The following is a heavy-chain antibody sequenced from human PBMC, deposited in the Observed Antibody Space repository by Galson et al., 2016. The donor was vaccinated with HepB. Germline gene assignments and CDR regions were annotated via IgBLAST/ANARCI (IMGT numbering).Heavy chain of an antibody. J-gene: IGHJ6*02. CDR1: GFTFSSYG. D-gene: IGHD3-3*01. Sequence: SLRLSCASSGFTFSSYGMHWVRQTPGKGLEWVAVIWYDGTNKFYADSVKGRFTISRDNSKNTLFLEMNSLTDEDTAIYYCARDLFDFWIGERGYGMDVWGQGTTVTVSS. CDR2: IWYDGTNK. CDR3: ARDLFDFWIGERGYGMDV. V-gene: IGHV3-33*01.